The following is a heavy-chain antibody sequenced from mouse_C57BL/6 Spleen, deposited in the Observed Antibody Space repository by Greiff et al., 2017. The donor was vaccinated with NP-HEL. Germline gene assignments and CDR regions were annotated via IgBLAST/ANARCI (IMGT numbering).Heavy chain of an antibody. D-gene: IGHD2-2*01. CDR2: IDPSDSYT. CDR1: GYTFTSYW. J-gene: IGHJ4*01. Sequence: QVQLKESGAELVMPGASVKLSCKASGYTFTSYWMHWVKQRPGQGLEWIGEIDPSDSYTNYNQKFKGKSTLTVDKSSSTAYMQLSSLTSEDSAVYYCARLYGYDEGYAMDYWGQGTSVTVSS. CDR3: ARLYGYDEGYAMDY. V-gene: IGHV1-69*01.